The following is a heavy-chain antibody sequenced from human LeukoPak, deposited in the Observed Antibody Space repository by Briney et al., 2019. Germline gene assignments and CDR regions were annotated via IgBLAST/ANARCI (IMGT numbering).Heavy chain of an antibody. Sequence: GGSLRLSCAASGFTFSSYTMRWVRQAPGKGLEWVSSISGSGGSTYYADSVKGRFTISRDNSRNTLYLQMNSLRAEDTAVYYCAKTGGSNWLIDYWGQGTLVTVSS. CDR2: ISGSGGST. D-gene: IGHD6-13*01. CDR1: GFTFSSYT. CDR3: AKTGGSNWLIDY. J-gene: IGHJ4*02. V-gene: IGHV3-23*01.